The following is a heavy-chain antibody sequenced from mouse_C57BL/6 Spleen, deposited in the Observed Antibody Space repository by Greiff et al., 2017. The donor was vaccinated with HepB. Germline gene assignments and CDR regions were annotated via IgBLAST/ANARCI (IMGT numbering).Heavy chain of an antibody. CDR1: GYTFTSYW. CDR2: IYPSDSET. Sequence: QVQLQQPGAELVRPGSSVKLSCKASGYTFTSYWMDWVKQRPGQGLEWIGNIYPSDSETHYNQKFKDKATLTVDKSSSTAYMRLSSLTSEDSAVYYCARYDYDWFAYWGQGTLVTVSA. V-gene: IGHV1-61*01. D-gene: IGHD2-4*01. J-gene: IGHJ3*01. CDR3: ARYDYDWFAY.